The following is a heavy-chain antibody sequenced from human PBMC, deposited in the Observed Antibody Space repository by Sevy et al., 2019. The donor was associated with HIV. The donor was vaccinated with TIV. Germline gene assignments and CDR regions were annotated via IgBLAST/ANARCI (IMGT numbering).Heavy chain of an antibody. CDR1: GGTFSSYA. V-gene: IGHV1-69*13. CDR3: ARSRDARVVPFDY. CDR2: IIPIFGTA. J-gene: IGHJ4*02. Sequence: ASVKVSCKASGGTFSSYAISWVRQAPGQGLEWMGGIIPIFGTANYAQKFQGRVTITADESTSTAYMELSSLRSEDMAVYYCARSRDARVVPFDYWGQRTLVTVSS. D-gene: IGHD2-15*01.